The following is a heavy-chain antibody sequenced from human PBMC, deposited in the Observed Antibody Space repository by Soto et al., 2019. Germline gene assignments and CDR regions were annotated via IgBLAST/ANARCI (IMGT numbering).Heavy chain of an antibody. V-gene: IGHV4-61*05. Sequence: SETLSLTCTVSGDSITSSSHYWGWIRQPPGKGLEWIGYIYYSGSTNYNPSLKSRVTISVDTSKNQFSLKLSSVTAADTAVYYCSRYHDSWGQGTLVTVSS. J-gene: IGHJ4*02. CDR2: IYYSGST. CDR1: GDSITSSSHY. CDR3: SRYHDS.